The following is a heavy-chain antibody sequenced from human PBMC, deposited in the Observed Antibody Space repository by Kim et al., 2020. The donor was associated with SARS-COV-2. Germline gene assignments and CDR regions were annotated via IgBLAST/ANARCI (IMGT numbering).Heavy chain of an antibody. Sequence: GGSLRLSCAASGFTFSSYWMSWVRQAPGKGLEWVANIKQDGSEKYYVDSVKGRFTISRDNAKNSLYLQMNSLRAEDTAVYYCARGYGSGSYYYYGMDVWGQGTTVTVSS. V-gene: IGHV3-7*01. J-gene: IGHJ6*02. CDR3: ARGYGSGSYYYYGMDV. CDR1: GFTFSSYW. D-gene: IGHD3-10*01. CDR2: IKQDGSEK.